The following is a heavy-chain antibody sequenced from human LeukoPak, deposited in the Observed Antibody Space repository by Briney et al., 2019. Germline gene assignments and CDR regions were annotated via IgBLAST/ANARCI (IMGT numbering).Heavy chain of an antibody. D-gene: IGHD3-22*01. J-gene: IGHJ4*02. V-gene: IGHV1-69*13. CDR3: ARVGDSSGYYYTYYFDY. CDR1: GGTFSSYA. CDR2: IIPIFGTA. Sequence: SVKVSCKASGGTFSSYAISWVRQAPGQGLEWMGGIIPIFGTANYAQKFQGRVTITADESTSTAYMELSSLRSEDTAVYYCARVGDSSGYYYTYYFDYWGQGTLVTVSS.